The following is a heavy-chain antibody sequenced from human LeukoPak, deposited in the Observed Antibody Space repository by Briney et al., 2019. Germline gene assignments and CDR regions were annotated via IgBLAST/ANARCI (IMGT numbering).Heavy chain of an antibody. Sequence: SETLSLTCTVSGDSISSYYWSWLRQPPGKGLEWVGYIYYSGTTNYNPSLKSRVIISVDTSKNQFSLKLSPVIAADTAVYYCARVGVDYSGNIIKYYFDYWGQGTLVTVSS. CDR3: ARVGVDYSGNIIKYYFDY. CDR1: GDSISSYY. J-gene: IGHJ4*02. D-gene: IGHD4-23*01. V-gene: IGHV4-59*01. CDR2: IYYSGTT.